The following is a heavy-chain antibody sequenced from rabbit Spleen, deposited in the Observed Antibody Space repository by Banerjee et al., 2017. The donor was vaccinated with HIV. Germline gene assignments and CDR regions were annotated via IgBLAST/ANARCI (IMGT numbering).Heavy chain of an antibody. CDR2: IDTGRGTT. CDR3: ARDATNSSFYFDL. V-gene: IGHV1S43*01. J-gene: IGHJ4*01. CDR1: GIDFNSDYD. D-gene: IGHD1-1*01. Sequence: QQQLVESGGGLVTPGGTLTLTCTASGIDFNSDYDMCWVRQAPGKGLELIASIDTGRGTTRYASWAKGRFTISRSTSLNTVDLKMTSLTAADTATYFCARDATNSSFYFDLWGPGTLVTVS.